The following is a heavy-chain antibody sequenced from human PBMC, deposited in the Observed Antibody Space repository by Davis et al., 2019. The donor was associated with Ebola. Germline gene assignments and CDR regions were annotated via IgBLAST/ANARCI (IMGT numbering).Heavy chain of an antibody. Sequence: ASVKVSCKASGYTFTGYYMHWVRQAPGQGLEWMGWINPNSGGTNYAQKFQGGVTMTRDTSISTAYMELSRLRSDDTAVYYCARTEDFWSGYYGAWFDPWGQGTLVTVSS. J-gene: IGHJ5*02. CDR2: INPNSGGT. CDR3: ARTEDFWSGYYGAWFDP. CDR1: GYTFTGYY. D-gene: IGHD3-3*01. V-gene: IGHV1-2*02.